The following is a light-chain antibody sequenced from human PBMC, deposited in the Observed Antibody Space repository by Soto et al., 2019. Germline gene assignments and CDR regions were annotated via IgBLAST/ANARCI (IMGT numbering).Light chain of an antibody. CDR3: QQRRGT. Sequence: EIVLTQSPATLSLSPGERATLSCRASQSVSSYLAWYQQKPGQAPRLLIYDASNRATGIPARFSGSGSGTDFTLTISILEPEDFAVYYCQQRRGTFGQGTKLEIK. CDR1: QSVSSY. CDR2: DAS. V-gene: IGKV3-11*01. J-gene: IGKJ2*02.